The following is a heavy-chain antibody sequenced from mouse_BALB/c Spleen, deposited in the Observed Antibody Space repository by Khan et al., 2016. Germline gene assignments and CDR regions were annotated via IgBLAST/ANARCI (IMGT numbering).Heavy chain of an antibody. Sequence: QIQLVQSGPELKKPGKTVKISCKASGYTFTNYGMNWVKQAPGKGLKWMGWINTYSGESTYADDFKGRFAFTLETSANTAYLQINNLKNEDTATXICARYRYNYGVSRSFNVWGAGPMVMVSS. CDR1: GYTFTNYG. J-gene: IGHJ1*01. CDR3: ARYRYNYGVSRSFNV. V-gene: IGHV9-3-1*01. D-gene: IGHD1-1*01. CDR2: INTYSGES.